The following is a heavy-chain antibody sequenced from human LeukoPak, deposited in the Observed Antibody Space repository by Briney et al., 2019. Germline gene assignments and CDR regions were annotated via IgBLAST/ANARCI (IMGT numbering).Heavy chain of an antibody. D-gene: IGHD7-27*01. Sequence: GGSLRLSCTGSGFNFGDNSVGWFRQAPGKGLEWVGFIRSKANGATTEYAASVKGGITISRDDSKSIAYLHMNSLKTEDTAVYYRAAPSNWGRYGTFDVWGQGAMVTVSS. CDR2: IRSKANGATT. V-gene: IGHV3-49*03. CDR3: AAPSNWGRYGTFDV. J-gene: IGHJ3*01. CDR1: GFNFGDNS.